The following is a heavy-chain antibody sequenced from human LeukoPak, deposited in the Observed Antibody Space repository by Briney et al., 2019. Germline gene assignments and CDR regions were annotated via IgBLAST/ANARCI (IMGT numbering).Heavy chain of an antibody. CDR3: ARGGKRRIAAPKTDYYYYMDV. D-gene: IGHD6-6*01. J-gene: IGHJ6*03. CDR1: GFTFSSYS. V-gene: IGHV3-48*01. Sequence: QPGGSLRLSCAASGFTFSSYSMNWVRQAPGKGLEWVSYISSSSSTIYYADSVKGRFTISRDNAKNSLYLQMNSLRAEDTAVYYCARGGKRRIAAPKTDYYYYMDVWGKGTTVTVSS. CDR2: ISSSSSTI.